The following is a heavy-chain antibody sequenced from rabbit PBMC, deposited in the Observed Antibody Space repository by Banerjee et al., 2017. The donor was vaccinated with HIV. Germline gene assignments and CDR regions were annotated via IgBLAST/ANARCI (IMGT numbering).Heavy chain of an antibody. D-gene: IGHD1-1*01. CDR1: GFSFSSGYH. J-gene: IGHJ3*01. Sequence: QSLEESGGDLVKPGASLTLTCTVSGFSFSSGYHMCWVRQAPGKGLEWIACIWPSNGVTYYASWAKGRFTISKTSSTTVTLQMTSLTAADTATYFCARDGGVGNYNYYLMWGQGTLVTVS. V-gene: IGHV1S40*01. CDR2: IWPSNGVT. CDR3: ARDGGVGNYNYYLM.